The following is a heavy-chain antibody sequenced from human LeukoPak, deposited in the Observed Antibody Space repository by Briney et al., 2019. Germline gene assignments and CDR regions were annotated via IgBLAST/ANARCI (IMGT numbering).Heavy chain of an antibody. CDR2: INPSGGST. CDR3: ARDQDFGVVTTAPYYYYGMDV. J-gene: IGHJ6*02. V-gene: IGHV1-46*01. CDR1: GYTFTSYY. Sequence: VASVKVSCKASGYTFTSYYMHWVRQAPGQGLEWMGIINPSGGSTSYAQKFQGRVTMTRDTSTSTVYMGLSSLRSEDTAVYYCARDQDFGVVTTAPYYYYGMDVWGQGTTVTVSS. D-gene: IGHD3-3*01.